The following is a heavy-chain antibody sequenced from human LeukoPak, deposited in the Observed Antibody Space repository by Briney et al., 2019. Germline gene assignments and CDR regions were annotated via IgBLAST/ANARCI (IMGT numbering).Heavy chain of an antibody. CDR3: ASSSIAVAGTPDY. CDR2: ISSSSSYI. V-gene: IGHV3-21*01. D-gene: IGHD6-19*01. J-gene: IGHJ4*02. Sequence: PGGSLRLSCAASGFTFSSYSMNWVRQAPGKGLEWVSSISSSSSYIYYADSVKGRFTISRDNAKNSLYLQMNSLRAEDTAVYYCASSSIAVAGTPDYWGQGTLVTVSS. CDR1: GFTFSSYS.